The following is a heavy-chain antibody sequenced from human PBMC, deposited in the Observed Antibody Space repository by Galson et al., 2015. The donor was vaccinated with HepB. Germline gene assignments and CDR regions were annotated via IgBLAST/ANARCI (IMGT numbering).Heavy chain of an antibody. V-gene: IGHV1-8*01. CDR2: MNANSGNS. J-gene: IGHJ2*01. Sequence: SVKVSCKASGYTFASHDINWVRQATGQGLEWMGWMNANSGNSGSAQKFQGRVTMTRDTSISPASMEWSGLSSEDPAVYYCARRAPDRYWYFDLWGRGTLVTVSS. D-gene: IGHD1-26*01. CDR3: ARRAPDRYWYFDL. CDR1: GYTFASHD.